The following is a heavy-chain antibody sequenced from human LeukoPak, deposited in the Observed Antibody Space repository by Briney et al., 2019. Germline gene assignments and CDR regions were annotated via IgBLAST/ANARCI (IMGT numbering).Heavy chain of an antibody. D-gene: IGHD3-10*01. CDR3: ARDHYPYYGIDV. CDR1: GGSFSGYY. Sequence: SETLSLTCAVYGGSFSGYYWSWIRQPPGKGLEWIGEINHSGSTNYNPSLKSRVTISVDTSKNQFSLKLSSVTAADTAVYYCARDHYPYYGIDVWGQGTTVTVSS. CDR2: INHSGST. V-gene: IGHV4-34*01. J-gene: IGHJ6*02.